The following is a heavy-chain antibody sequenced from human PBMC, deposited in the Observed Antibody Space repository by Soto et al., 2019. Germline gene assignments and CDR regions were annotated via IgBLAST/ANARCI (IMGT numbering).Heavy chain of an antibody. Sequence: ASVKVSCKASGYTFTSYAMHWVRQAPGQRLEWMGWINAGNGNTKYSQKFQGRVTITRDTSASTAYMELSSLRSEDTAVYYCARVRYYDFWSGYYDYFDYWGHGTLVTVSS. CDR2: INAGNGNT. V-gene: IGHV1-3*01. D-gene: IGHD3-3*01. CDR1: GYTFTSYA. J-gene: IGHJ4*01. CDR3: ARVRYYDFWSGYYDYFDY.